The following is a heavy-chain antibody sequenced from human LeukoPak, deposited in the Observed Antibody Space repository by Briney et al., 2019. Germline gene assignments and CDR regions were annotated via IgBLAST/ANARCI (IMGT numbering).Heavy chain of an antibody. Sequence: GGSLRLSCAASGFTFSSYSMNWVRQAPGKGLEWVSYISSSSSTIYYADSVKGRFTISRDNSKNTLYLQMNSLRAEDTAVYYCAKDTGGELRGCLDYWGQGTLVTVSS. CDR2: ISSSSSTI. V-gene: IGHV3-48*01. D-gene: IGHD2-8*02. CDR1: GFTFSSYS. J-gene: IGHJ4*02. CDR3: AKDTGGELRGCLDY.